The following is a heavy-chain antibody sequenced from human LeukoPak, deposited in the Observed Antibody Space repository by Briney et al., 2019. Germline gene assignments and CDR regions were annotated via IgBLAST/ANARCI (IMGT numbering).Heavy chain of an antibody. J-gene: IGHJ4*02. D-gene: IGHD5-18*01. CDR1: GGSISSSSYY. V-gene: IGHV4-39*07. CDR2: IYYSGST. Sequence: SETLSLTCTVSGGSISSSSYYWGWIRQPPGKGLEWIGSIYYSGSTNYNPSLKSRVTISVDTSKNQFSLKLSSVTAADTAVYYCARFRSRGYSYGYDLDYWGQGTLVTVSS. CDR3: ARFRSRGYSYGYDLDY.